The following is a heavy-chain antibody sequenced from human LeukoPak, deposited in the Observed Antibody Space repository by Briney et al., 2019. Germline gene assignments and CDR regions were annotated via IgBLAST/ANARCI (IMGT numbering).Heavy chain of an antibody. V-gene: IGHV1-18*01. CDR1: GYTFSSYS. Sequence: ASVRVSCKASGYTFSSYSISWMRQAPGQGLEWMGWISAYNGDTNYAQKFQGRVTLTTDTSTRTAYMGLSALRSDDTAVYFCARPLPYYYDSSGRYAFDVWGQGTMVTVSS. CDR3: ARPLPYYYDSSGRYAFDV. D-gene: IGHD3-22*01. CDR2: ISAYNGDT. J-gene: IGHJ3*01.